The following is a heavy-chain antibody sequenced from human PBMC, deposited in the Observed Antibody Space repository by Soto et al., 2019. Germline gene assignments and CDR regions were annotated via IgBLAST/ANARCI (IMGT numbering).Heavy chain of an antibody. CDR3: TTDLDWSVPYCTNGVCYRTFDY. V-gene: IGHV3-15*07. D-gene: IGHD2-8*01. J-gene: IGHJ4*02. CDR2: IKSKTDGGTT. CDR1: GFTFSNAW. Sequence: GGSLRLSCAASGFTFSNAWMNWVRQAPGKGLEWVGRIKSKTDGGTTDYAAPVKGRFTISRDDSKNTLYLQMNSLKTEDTAVYYCTTDLDWSVPYCTNGVCYRTFDYWGQGTLVTVSS.